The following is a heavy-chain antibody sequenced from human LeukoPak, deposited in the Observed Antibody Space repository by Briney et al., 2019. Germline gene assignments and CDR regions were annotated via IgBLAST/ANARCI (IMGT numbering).Heavy chain of an antibody. V-gene: IGHV3-21*01. Sequence: GGSLRLSCAASGFTFSDYNMRWIRQAPGKGLEWVSSISSSSSYIYYADSVKGRFTISRDNAKNSLYLQMNSLRAEDTAVYYCARQATYYYDSSGYYNHDAFDIWGQGTMVTVSS. CDR1: GFTFSDYN. D-gene: IGHD3-22*01. J-gene: IGHJ3*02. CDR3: ARQATYYYDSSGYYNHDAFDI. CDR2: ISSSSSYI.